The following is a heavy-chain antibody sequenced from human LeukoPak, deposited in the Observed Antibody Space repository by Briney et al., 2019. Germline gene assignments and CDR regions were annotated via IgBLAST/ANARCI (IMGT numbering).Heavy chain of an antibody. D-gene: IGHD1-26*01. Sequence: PGGSLRLSCAASGFTFTNYAMSWIRQAPGKGLEWVSAISGGGGNTDYADSVKGRFTISRDNSKNTVFLQTNSLRAEDTGVYYCANRISGSSYWGQGTLVTVSS. CDR1: GFTFTNYA. CDR2: ISGGGGNT. V-gene: IGHV3-23*01. CDR3: ANRISGSSY. J-gene: IGHJ4*02.